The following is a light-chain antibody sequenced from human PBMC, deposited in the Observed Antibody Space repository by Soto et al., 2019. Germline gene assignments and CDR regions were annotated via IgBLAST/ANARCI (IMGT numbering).Light chain of an antibody. J-gene: IGKJ2*01. CDR1: QSVSSN. CDR3: QQYNNWPYT. Sequence: EIVRTQSPATLSVSPGERDTLSCRASQSVSSNLAWYQQKPGQAPRLLIYGASTRATGIPARFSGSGSGTEFALTICSLQSEDFAVYYCQQYNNWPYTFGQGTKLEIK. V-gene: IGKV3-15*01. CDR2: GAS.